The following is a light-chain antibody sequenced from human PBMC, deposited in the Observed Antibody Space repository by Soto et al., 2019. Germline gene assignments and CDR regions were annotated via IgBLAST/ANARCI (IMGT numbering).Light chain of an antibody. Sequence: DVPMSKTPTPHSASVGVREKITCRASQSISNYLNWYQQKPGTAPKLLIYKASSLESGVPSRFSGSGSGTEFTLTISSLQPEDFATYYCQQSKSLLYTSAQRANVDI. J-gene: IGKJ2*01. CDR1: QSISNY. V-gene: IGKV1-39*01. CDR2: KAS. CDR3: QQSKSLLYT.